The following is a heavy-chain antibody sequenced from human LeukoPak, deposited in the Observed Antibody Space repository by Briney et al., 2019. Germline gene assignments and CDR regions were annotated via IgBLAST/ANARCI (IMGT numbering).Heavy chain of an antibody. D-gene: IGHD3-9*01. CDR3: ARHFVSKHYFEH. CDR1: SDSIGKYY. J-gene: IGHJ1*01. CDR2: ISKSGTGTAST. V-gene: IGHV4-59*08. Sequence: SETLSLTCTVSSDSIGKYYWSWIRQSPGKGLEWMGYISKSGTGTASTKYNPSLESRATMSVDTSKNQLSMNLISLTAADTAVYFSARHFVSKHYFEHWGQGILVSVS.